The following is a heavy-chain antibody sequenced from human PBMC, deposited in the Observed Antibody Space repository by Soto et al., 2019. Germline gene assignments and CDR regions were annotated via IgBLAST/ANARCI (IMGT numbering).Heavy chain of an antibody. J-gene: IGHJ4*02. CDR2: IYWDDDK. CDR3: AHASGWERLGLDYFDY. CDR1: GFSLSTSGVG. D-gene: IGHD6-19*01. V-gene: IGHV2-5*02. Sequence: PTLVNPTQTLTLTCTFSGFSLSTSGVGVGWIRQPPGKALEWLALIYWDDDKRYSPSLKSRLTITKDTSKNQVVLTMTNMDPVDTATYYCAHASGWERLGLDYFDYWGQGTLVTVSS.